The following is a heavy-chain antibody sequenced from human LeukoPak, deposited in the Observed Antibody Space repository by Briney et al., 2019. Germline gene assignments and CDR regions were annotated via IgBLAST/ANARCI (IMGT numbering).Heavy chain of an antibody. D-gene: IGHD5-12*01. CDR3: ARGGYERSLAN. J-gene: IGHJ4*02. V-gene: IGHV3-48*03. CDR2: ISSSGSSI. Sequence: GESLRLSCAVSGFTLSSYEMNWVRQAPGKGLEWVSHISSSGSSIYYADSVMGRFTISRDNAKNSLYLQMNSLRAEDTAVYYCARGGYERSLANWGQGTLVTVSS. CDR1: GFTLSSYE.